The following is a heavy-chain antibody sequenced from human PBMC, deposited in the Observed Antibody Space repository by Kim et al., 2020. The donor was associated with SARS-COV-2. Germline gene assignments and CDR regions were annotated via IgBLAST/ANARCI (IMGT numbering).Heavy chain of an antibody. CDR2: ISGSGGST. CDR1: GFTFSSYA. J-gene: IGHJ6*03. D-gene: IGHD3-3*01. Sequence: GGSLRLSCAASGFTFSSYAMSWVRQAPGKGLEWVSAISGSGGSTYYADSVKGRFTISRDNSKNTLYLQMNSLRAEDTAVYYCAKFPPSYYDFWSGLSDYYYYMDVWGKGTTVTVSS. V-gene: IGHV3-23*01. CDR3: AKFPPSYYDFWSGLSDYYYYMDV.